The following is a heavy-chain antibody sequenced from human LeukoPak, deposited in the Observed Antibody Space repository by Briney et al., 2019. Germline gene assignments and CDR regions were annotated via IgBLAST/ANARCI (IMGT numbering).Heavy chain of an antibody. J-gene: IGHJ4*02. CDR3: AKGGAYSTFEF. D-gene: IGHD1-26*01. CDR2: ISSSGSTI. CDR1: GFTFSSYE. Sequence: QSGGSLRLSCAASGFTFSSYEMNWVRQAPGKGLEWVSYISSSGSTIYYADSVKGRFTISRDNSKNTLYMQLNSLRVEDTAVYYCAKGGAYSTFEFWGQGTLVTVSS. V-gene: IGHV3-48*03.